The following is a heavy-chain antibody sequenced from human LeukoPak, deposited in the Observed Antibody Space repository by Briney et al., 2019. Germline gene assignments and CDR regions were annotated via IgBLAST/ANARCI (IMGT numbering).Heavy chain of an antibody. CDR1: GFTFSSYS. CDR3: ARNPSSDY. Sequence: QAGGSLRLSCAASGFTFSSYSMNWVRQAPGKGLEWVSYISSSSSTIYYADSVKGRFTISRDNAKNSLYLQMNSLRAEDTAVYYCARNPSSDYWGQGTLVTVSS. J-gene: IGHJ4*02. V-gene: IGHV3-48*01. CDR2: ISSSSSTI.